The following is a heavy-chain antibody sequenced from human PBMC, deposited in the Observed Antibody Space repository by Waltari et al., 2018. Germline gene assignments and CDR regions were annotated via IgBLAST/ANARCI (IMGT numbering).Heavy chain of an antibody. D-gene: IGHD3-22*01. V-gene: IGHV4-38-2*01. Sequence: QVQLQESGPGLVKPSETLSLTCAVSGYSISSGSSWGWIRQPPGKGLEWIGGIHHTGRSYYNPSLKSRITISVDTSKNQFSLRRISVTAADTAVYYCARQKADSSGYVDYWGQGTLVTVSS. J-gene: IGHJ4*02. CDR3: ARQKADSSGYVDY. CDR2: IHHTGRS. CDR1: GYSISSGSS.